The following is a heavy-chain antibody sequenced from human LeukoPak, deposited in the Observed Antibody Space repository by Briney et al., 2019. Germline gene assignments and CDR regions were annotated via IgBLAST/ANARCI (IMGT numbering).Heavy chain of an antibody. CDR3: APFTD. J-gene: IGHJ4*02. V-gene: IGHV3-30*02. CDR1: GFTFHGHG. Sequence: GGSLRLSCAASGFTFHGHGMSWVRQPPGKGLEWVAFIRYDGSNKYYAGSVKGRFTISRDNSKNTLYLQMNSLRAEDTAVYYCAPFTDWGQGTLVTVSS. D-gene: IGHD3-3*02. CDR2: IRYDGSNK.